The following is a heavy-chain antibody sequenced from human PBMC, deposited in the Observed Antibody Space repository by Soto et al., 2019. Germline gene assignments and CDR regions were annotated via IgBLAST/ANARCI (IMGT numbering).Heavy chain of an antibody. CDR2: IIPGFGTA. J-gene: IGHJ5*01. Sequence: QVQLVQYGAEVKKPGSSVTVSCKASGGVFRNYAINWVRQAPGQGLEWMGGIIPGFGTADYPQKFQGRVTITADESTTTAYMELTSLKTEDTAVYFCARDRWGSYAFDSWGQGTLVTVAS. D-gene: IGHD1-26*01. CDR3: ARDRWGSYAFDS. V-gene: IGHV1-69*01. CDR1: GGVFRNYA.